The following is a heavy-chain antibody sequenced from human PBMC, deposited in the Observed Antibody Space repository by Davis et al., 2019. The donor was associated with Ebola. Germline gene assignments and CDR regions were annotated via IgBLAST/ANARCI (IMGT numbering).Heavy chain of an antibody. D-gene: IGHD1-20*01. CDR2: IYTGDSDT. J-gene: IGHJ3*02. CDR3: ATLRRTITGMDDGFDI. V-gene: IGHV5-51*01. Sequence: GGSLRLSCKDSGSSFSTHWIGWVRQMPGKDLEWMGLIYTGDSDTRYRPSFRGQVTISADKSFKTAFLQWSSLKASDTARYYCATLRRTITGMDDGFDIWGQGTMVTVSS. CDR1: GSSFSTHW.